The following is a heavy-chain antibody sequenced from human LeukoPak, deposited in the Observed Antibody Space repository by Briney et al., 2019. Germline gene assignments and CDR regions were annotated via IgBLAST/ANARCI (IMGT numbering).Heavy chain of an antibody. J-gene: IGHJ4*02. CDR2: IYHSGST. Sequence: LSLTCAVSGGSISSGGYSWSWIRQSPGKGLEWIGYIYHSGSTYYNPSLKSRVTISVDRSKNQFSLKLSSVTAADTAVYYCAGSRGRYYFDYWGQGTLVTVSS. CDR1: GGSISSGGYS. V-gene: IGHV4-30-2*06. D-gene: IGHD3-10*01. CDR3: AGSRGRYYFDY.